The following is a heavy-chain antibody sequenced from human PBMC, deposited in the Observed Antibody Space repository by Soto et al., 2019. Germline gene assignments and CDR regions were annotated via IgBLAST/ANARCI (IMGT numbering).Heavy chain of an antibody. V-gene: IGHV4-61*01. Sequence: QVQLQESGPGLVKPSETLSLTCTVSGGSVSSGSYYWSWIRQPPGKGLEWIGYIYYSGSTNYNPSLKCRVTISVDTSKNQCSRKLSSVTAADTAVYYCAREPFNVEYGDYVNFAFDIWGQGTMVTVSS. CDR2: IYYSGST. CDR3: AREPFNVEYGDYVNFAFDI. J-gene: IGHJ3*02. CDR1: GGSVSSGSYY. D-gene: IGHD4-17*01.